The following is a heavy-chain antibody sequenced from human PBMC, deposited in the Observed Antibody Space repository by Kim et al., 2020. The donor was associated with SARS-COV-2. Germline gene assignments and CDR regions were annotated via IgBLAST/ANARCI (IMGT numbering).Heavy chain of an antibody. Sequence: YAQGFPGRFVFSLDTSVSTAYLQISSLKAEDTAVYYCARVGLAASYGMDVWGQGTTVTVSS. J-gene: IGHJ6*02. V-gene: IGHV7-4-1*02. CDR3: ARVGLAASYGMDV.